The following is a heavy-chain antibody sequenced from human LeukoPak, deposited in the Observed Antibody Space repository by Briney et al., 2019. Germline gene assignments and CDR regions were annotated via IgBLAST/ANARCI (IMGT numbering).Heavy chain of an antibody. CDR3: ARDNNGLYFGVRGFDI. V-gene: IGHV4-39*07. Sequence: PSETLSLTCTVSGGSISSSSYFWGWIRQPPGKGLVWIGNINYSGRTYYNPSLKSRVTISVDTSKNQFSLRLSSVTAADTAVYYCARDNNGLYFGVRGFDIWGQGKMVIVSS. CDR1: GGSISSSSYF. CDR2: INYSGRT. J-gene: IGHJ3*02. D-gene: IGHD3-3*01.